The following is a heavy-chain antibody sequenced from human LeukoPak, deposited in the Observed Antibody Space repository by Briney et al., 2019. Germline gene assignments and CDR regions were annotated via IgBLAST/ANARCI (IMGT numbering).Heavy chain of an antibody. CDR1: GFTFTDSY. V-gene: IGHV3-23*01. J-gene: IGHJ5*02. CDR3: AKDHGGSGSYLRTRFDP. CDR2: ISGSGGST. Sequence: PGGSLRLSCAGSGFTFTDSYMNWIRQAPGKGLEWVSAISGSGGSTYYADSVKGRFTISRDNSKNTLYLQMNSLRAEDTAVYYCAKDHGGSGSYLRTRFDPWGQGTLVTVSS. D-gene: IGHD3-10*01.